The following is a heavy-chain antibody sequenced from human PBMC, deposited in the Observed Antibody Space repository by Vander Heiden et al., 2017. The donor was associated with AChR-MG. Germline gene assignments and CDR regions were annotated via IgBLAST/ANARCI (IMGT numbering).Heavy chain of an antibody. CDR2: IIPIFGTA. D-gene: IGHD1-26*01. J-gene: IGHJ4*01. CDR1: GGPFSSYG. CDR3: ARWSGSYPPWFDY. Sequence: QVQLVQSGAEATKPGSSVKVSCKASGGPFSSYGISWVRQAPGQGLEWMGGIIPIFGTANYAQKVQGRVTITADESTSTAYMELSRLRSEDTAVYYCARWSGSYPPWFDYWFHGTLVTVSS. V-gene: IGHV1-69*01.